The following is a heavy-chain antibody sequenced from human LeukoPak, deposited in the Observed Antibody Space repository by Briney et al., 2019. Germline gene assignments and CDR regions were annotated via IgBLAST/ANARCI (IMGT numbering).Heavy chain of an antibody. J-gene: IGHJ4*02. CDR1: GGSISSYY. CDR2: IYYSGST. CDR3: ARGRYNWNYDY. Sequence: PSETLSLTCTVSGGSISSYYWSWIRQPPGKGLEWIGYIYYSGSTNYNPSLESRVTISVDTSKNQFSLKLSSVTAADTAVYYCARGRYNWNYDYWGQGTLVTVSS. D-gene: IGHD1-7*01. V-gene: IGHV4-59*01.